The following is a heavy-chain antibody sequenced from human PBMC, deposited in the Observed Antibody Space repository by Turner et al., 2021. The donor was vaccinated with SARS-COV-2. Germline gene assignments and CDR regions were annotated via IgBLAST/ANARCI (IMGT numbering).Heavy chain of an antibody. CDR3: ARDLLAYGMDV. J-gene: IGHJ6*02. CDR2: IYSGGST. CDR1: GFTFSSYA. Sequence: EVHLLESGGGLVQPGGSLRLSCAASGFTFSSYAMSWVRQAPGKGLEWVSVIYSGGSTFYADSVKGRFTISRHNSKNTLYLQMNSLRAEDTAVYYCARDLLAYGMDVWGQGTTVTVSS. V-gene: IGHV3-53*04. D-gene: IGHD3-3*02.